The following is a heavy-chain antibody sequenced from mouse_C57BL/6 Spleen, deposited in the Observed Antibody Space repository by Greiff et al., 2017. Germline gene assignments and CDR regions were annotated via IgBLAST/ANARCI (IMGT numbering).Heavy chain of an antibody. CDR3: TRLRLDGNYWFAY. J-gene: IGHJ3*01. CDR2: IDPETGGT. CDR1: GYTFTDYE. D-gene: IGHD2-1*01. V-gene: IGHV1-15*01. Sequence: QVQLKQSGAELVRPGASVTLSCKASGYTFTDYEMHWVKQTPVHGLEWIGAIDPETGGTAYNQKFKGKAILTADKSSSTAYMELRSLTSEDSAVYYCTRLRLDGNYWFAYWGQGTLVTVAA.